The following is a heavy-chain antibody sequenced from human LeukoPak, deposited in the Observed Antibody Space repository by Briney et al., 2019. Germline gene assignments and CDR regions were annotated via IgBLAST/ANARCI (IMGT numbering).Heavy chain of an antibody. V-gene: IGHV1-46*01. CDR1: GYTFTSYY. J-gene: IGHJ4*02. D-gene: IGHD3-22*01. CDR3: ARGGPDYYDSSDNFDY. Sequence: ASVKVSCKASGYTFTSYYMHWVRQAPGQGLEWMGIINPSGGSTSYAQKFQGRVTMTRGTSTSTVYMELSSLRSEDTAVYYCARGGPDYYDSSDNFDYWGQGTLVTVSS. CDR2: INPSGGST.